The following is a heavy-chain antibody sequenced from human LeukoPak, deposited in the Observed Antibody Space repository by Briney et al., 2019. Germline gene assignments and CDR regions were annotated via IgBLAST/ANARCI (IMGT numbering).Heavy chain of an antibody. Sequence: SETLSFTCAVYGGSFSGYYWSWIRQPPGKGLEWIGEINHSGSTNYNPSLKSRVTISVDTSKNQFSLKLSSVTAADTAVYYCARGGVPGGLWFGVPWGQGTLVTVSS. CDR3: ARGGVPGGLWFGVP. D-gene: IGHD3-10*01. J-gene: IGHJ5*02. CDR2: INHSGST. CDR1: GGSFSGYY. V-gene: IGHV4-34*01.